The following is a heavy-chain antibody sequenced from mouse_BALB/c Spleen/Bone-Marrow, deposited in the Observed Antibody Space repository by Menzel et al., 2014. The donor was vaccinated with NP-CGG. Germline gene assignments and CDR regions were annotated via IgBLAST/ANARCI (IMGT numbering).Heavy chain of an antibody. CDR1: NIKDTY. V-gene: IGHV14-3*02. CDR3: ARTAPENFDY. D-gene: IGHD1-2*01. CDR2: IDPANGNT. Sequence: NIKDTYMHWVEQRPEQGLEWIGRIDPANGNTKYDPKFQGKATITADTSSNTAYLQLSSLTSEDTAVYYCARTAPENFDYWGQGTTLTVSS. J-gene: IGHJ2*01.